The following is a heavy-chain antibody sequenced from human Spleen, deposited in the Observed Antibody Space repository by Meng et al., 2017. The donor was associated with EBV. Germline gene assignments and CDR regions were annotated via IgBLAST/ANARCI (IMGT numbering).Heavy chain of an antibody. CDR2: TYYRSKWYN. CDR3: AGVGSTISTDWFDT. V-gene: IGHV6-1*01. Sequence: QVPMQQFGPGPVNPPQPLPLTWAISGDVVSNINGGWNWIRQSPSRGLEWLGRTYYRSKWYNDYAVSVKGRITINPDTTKNQVSLQLNSVTPEDTAVYYCAGVGSTISTDWFDTWGQGTLVTVSS. CDR1: GDVVSNINGG. D-gene: IGHD3-9*01. J-gene: IGHJ5*02.